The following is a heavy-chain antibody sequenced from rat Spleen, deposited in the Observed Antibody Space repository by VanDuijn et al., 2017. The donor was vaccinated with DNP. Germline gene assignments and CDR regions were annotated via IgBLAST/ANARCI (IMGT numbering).Heavy chain of an antibody. CDR2: IGSTGDNT. J-gene: IGHJ2*01. CDR3: ARSYNNYEFFDY. CDR1: GFIFSNYW. V-gene: IGHV5-31*01. D-gene: IGHD1-10*01. Sequence: EVQLVESGGGPVQPGRSLKLSCVASGFIFSNYWMTWIRQAPGKGLEWVASIGSTGDNTYYSDSVKGRFSLSRDNAKSTLDLQMDSLRSEDTATYYCARSYNNYEFFDYWGQGVMVTVSS.